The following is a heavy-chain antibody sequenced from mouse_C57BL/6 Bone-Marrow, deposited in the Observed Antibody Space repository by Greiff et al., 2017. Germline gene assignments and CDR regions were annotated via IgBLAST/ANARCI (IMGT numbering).Heavy chain of an antibody. J-gene: IGHJ3*01. CDR3: ARGASYYSNYEAY. D-gene: IGHD2-5*01. CDR2: SDPSDSYT. V-gene: IGHV1-50*01. CDR1: GYTFTSYW. Sequence: QVQLKQPGAELVKPGASVKLSCKASGYTFTSYWMQWVKQRPGQGLEWIGESDPSDSYTNYNQKFKGKATLTVDTSSSTAYMQLSSLTSEDSAVYYCARGASYYSNYEAYWGQGTLVTVSA.